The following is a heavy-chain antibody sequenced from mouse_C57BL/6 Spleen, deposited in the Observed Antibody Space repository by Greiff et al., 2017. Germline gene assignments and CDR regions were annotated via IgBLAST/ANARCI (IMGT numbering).Heavy chain of an antibody. CDR2: ISSGGDYI. Sequence: EVKLVESGEGLVKPGGSLKLSCAASGFTFSSYAMSWVRQTPEKRLEWVAYISSGGDYIYYADTVKGRFTISRDNARNTLYLQMSSLKSEDTAMYYCTRESYEYDGDAVAYWGQGTLVTVSA. V-gene: IGHV5-9-1*02. CDR3: TRESYEYDGDAVAY. CDR1: GFTFSSYA. D-gene: IGHD2-4*01. J-gene: IGHJ3*01.